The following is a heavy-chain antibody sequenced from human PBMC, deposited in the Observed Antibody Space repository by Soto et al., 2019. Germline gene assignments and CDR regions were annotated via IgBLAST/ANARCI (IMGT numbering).Heavy chain of an antibody. J-gene: IGHJ6*02. CDR3: AKVWEGEYSSSSYYYYGMDV. CDR2: ISYDGSNK. V-gene: IGHV3-30*18. CDR1: GFTFSSYG. Sequence: QVQLVESGGGVVQPGRSLRLSCAASGFTFSSYGMHWVRQAPGKGLEWVAVISYDGSNKYYADSVKGRFTISRDNSKNTLYLQMNSLRAEDTAVYYCAKVWEGEYSSSSYYYYGMDVWGQGTTVTVSS. D-gene: IGHD6-6*01.